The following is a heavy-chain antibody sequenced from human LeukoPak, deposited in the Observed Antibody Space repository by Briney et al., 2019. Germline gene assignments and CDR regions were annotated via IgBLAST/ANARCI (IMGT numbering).Heavy chain of an antibody. V-gene: IGHV4-59*01. D-gene: IGHD3-3*01. CDR2: ISSSGNS. Sequence: ETLSLTCTVSGDSISDFYWTWIRQTPGKGLEWIGFISSSGNSNYSPSLESRVSFSLDTSKSQFSLSLKSVTAADTAVYYCARVFRGAVTSNWFDPWGQGILVTPSS. CDR3: ARVFRGAVTSNWFDP. CDR1: GDSISDFY. J-gene: IGHJ5*02.